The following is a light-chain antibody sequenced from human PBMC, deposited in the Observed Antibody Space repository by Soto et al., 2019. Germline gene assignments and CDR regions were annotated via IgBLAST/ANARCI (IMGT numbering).Light chain of an antibody. V-gene: IGKV1-39*01. CDR3: QQSDSTPWT. CDR2: ATS. CDR1: HRISSY. J-gene: IGKJ1*01. Sequence: DIQMTQSPSSLSASVGDSVTFACRASHRISSYLNWYRQKPGKAPKLLIYATSSLQSGVPSRFSGSGSGTDFTLTISSLQPEDFATYYCQQSDSTPWTFGQGTKVEIK.